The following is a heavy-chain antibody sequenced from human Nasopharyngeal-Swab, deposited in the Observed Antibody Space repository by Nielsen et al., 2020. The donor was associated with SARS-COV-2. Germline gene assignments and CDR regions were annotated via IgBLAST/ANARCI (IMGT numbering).Heavy chain of an antibody. CDR1: GFTFSSYW. CDR3: ARTLGYNRFDS. CDR2: IKGDGSTT. V-gene: IGHV3-74*01. Sequence: GESLKISCAASGFTFSSYWMHWVRQAPGKGLVWVSLIKGDGSTTSYADSVKGRFTISRDNAKNTLYLQMNSLRAEDTYVYYCARTLGYNRFDSWGQGTLVTVSS. D-gene: IGHD7-27*01. J-gene: IGHJ5*01.